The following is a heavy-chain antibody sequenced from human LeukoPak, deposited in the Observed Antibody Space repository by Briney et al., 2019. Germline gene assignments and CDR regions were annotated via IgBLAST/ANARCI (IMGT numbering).Heavy chain of an antibody. CDR2: ISYDGSNK. CDR3: ARPNIVVVTAPFDI. J-gene: IGHJ3*02. Sequence: GGSLRLSCAASGFTFSSYAMHWVRQAPGKGLKWVAVISYDGSNKYYADSVKGRFTISRDNSKNTLYLQMNSLRAEDTAVYYCARPNIVVVTAPFDIWGQGTMVTVSS. CDR1: GFTFSSYA. D-gene: IGHD2-21*02. V-gene: IGHV3-30*04.